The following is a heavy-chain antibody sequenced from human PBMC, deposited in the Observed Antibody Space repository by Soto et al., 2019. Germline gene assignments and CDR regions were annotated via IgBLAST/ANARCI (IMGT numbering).Heavy chain of an antibody. D-gene: IGHD3-22*01. CDR2: ISSSGSTI. J-gene: IGHJ4*02. CDR1: GSTFSSYE. V-gene: IGHV3-48*03. Sequence: PGGSLRLSCAASGSTFSSYEMNWVRQAPGKGLEWVSYISSSGSTIYYADSVKGRFTISRDNAKNSLYLQMNSLRAEDTAVYYCARDRLNYYDSSGYHLRSYYFDYWGQGTLVTVSS. CDR3: ARDRLNYYDSSGYHLRSYYFDY.